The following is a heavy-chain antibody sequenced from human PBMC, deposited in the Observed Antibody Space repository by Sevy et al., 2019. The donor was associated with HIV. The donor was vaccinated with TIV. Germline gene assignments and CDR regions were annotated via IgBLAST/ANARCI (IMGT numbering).Heavy chain of an antibody. D-gene: IGHD3-22*01. CDR2: MNPNSGNT. Sequence: ASVKVSCKSSGYTFTTYDINWVRQATGQGLEWMGWMNPNSGNTGYAQKFQRRVTMTSNTSISTAYMELSSLRSEDTAVYYCARIDSSGYMGNFDYWGQGTLVTVSS. V-gene: IGHV1-8*01. J-gene: IGHJ4*02. CDR3: ARIDSSGYMGNFDY. CDR1: GYTFTTYD.